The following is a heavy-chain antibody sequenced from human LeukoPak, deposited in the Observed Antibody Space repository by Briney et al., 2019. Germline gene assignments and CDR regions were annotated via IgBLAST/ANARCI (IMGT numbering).Heavy chain of an antibody. CDR2: INRGGIT. J-gene: IGHJ5*02. CDR1: GGSLSGYY. V-gene: IGHV4-34*01. D-gene: IGHD2-2*01. Sequence: SETLSLTCAVYGGSLSGYYWSWIRQSPGKGLEWIGEINRGGITKYNPSLKSRVTISLGTSYNQFSLKLTSVPAADTAMYYCARSDDCGSSSCYWFDPWGQGTLVTVSS. CDR3: ARSDDCGSSSCYWFDP.